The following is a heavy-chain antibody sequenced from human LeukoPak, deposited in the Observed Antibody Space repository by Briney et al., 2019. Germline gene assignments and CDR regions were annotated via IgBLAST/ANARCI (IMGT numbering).Heavy chain of an antibody. CDR3: ARGRTGTLPSDFDY. D-gene: IGHD1-1*01. V-gene: IGHV1-8*03. CDR2: MNPNSGNT. Sequence: ASVKVSCKASGYTFTSYDINWVRQAPGQGLEWMGWMNPNSGNTGYAQKFQGRVTITRNTSISTAYMELSSLRSEDTAVYYCARGRTGTLPSDFDYWGQGTLVTVSS. CDR1: GYTFTSYD. J-gene: IGHJ4*02.